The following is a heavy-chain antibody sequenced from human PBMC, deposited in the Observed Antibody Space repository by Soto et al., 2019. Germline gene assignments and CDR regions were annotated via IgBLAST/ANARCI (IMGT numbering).Heavy chain of an antibody. CDR1: GYTFTGYY. Sequence: SSVKVSCKASGYTFTGYYIHWVRQAPGQGLEWMGWINPNNGDTNYAQKFQGRVSMTRDTSTSTAYMELSSLRFDDTVVYYCARHSGYDYVFDYWGQGTLVTVSS. CDR2: INPNNGDT. V-gene: IGHV1-2*02. CDR3: ARHSGYDYVFDY. D-gene: IGHD5-12*01. J-gene: IGHJ4*02.